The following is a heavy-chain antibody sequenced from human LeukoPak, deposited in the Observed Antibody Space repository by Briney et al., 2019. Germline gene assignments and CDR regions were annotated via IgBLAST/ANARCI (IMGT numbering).Heavy chain of an antibody. Sequence: PSETLSLTCAVYGGSFSGYYWSWIRQPPGMGLEWIGEINHSGSTNYNPSLKSRVTISVDTSKNQFSLKLSSVTAADTAVYYCARAQDCGGDCYSYDYWGQGTLVTVSS. CDR3: ARAQDCGGDCYSYDY. J-gene: IGHJ4*02. V-gene: IGHV4-34*01. D-gene: IGHD2-21*02. CDR1: GGSFSGYY. CDR2: INHSGST.